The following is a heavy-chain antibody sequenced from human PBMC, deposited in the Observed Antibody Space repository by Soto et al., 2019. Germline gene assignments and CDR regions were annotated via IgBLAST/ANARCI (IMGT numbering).Heavy chain of an antibody. J-gene: IGHJ4*02. Sequence: GGSLRLSCAASGFTFSSYGMHWVRQAPGKGLEWVAVISYDGSNKYYADSVKGRFTISRDNSKNTLYLQMNSLRAEDTAVYYCAKGSNYYGSGSYWVLDYWGQGTLVTVSS. V-gene: IGHV3-30*18. CDR3: AKGSNYYGSGSYWVLDY. CDR1: GFTFSSYG. CDR2: ISYDGSNK. D-gene: IGHD3-10*01.